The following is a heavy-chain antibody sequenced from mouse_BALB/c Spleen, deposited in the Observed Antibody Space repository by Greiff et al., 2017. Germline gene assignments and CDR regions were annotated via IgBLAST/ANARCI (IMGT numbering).Heavy chain of an antibody. V-gene: IGHV1-54*01. Sequence: QVQLQQSGAELVRPGTSVKVSCTASGYAFTNYLIAWVKQRPGQGLEWIGVINPGSGGTNYNEKFKGKATLTADKSSSTAYMQLSSLTSDDSAVYFCARDYDGSSFLFAYWGQGTLVTVSA. D-gene: IGHD1-1*01. CDR1: GYAFTNYL. CDR3: ARDYDGSSFLFAY. CDR2: INPGSGGT. J-gene: IGHJ3*01.